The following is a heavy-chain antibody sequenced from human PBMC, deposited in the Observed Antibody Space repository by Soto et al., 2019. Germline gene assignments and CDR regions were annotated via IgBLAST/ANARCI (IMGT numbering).Heavy chain of an antibody. V-gene: IGHV4-31*03. CDR2: IYYSGST. D-gene: IGHD3-22*01. CDR3: ASNYDSSGYFRSLFDY. CDR1: GGSISSGGYY. J-gene: IGHJ4*02. Sequence: SETLSLTCTVSGGSISSGGYYWSWIRQHPGKGLEWIGYIYYSGSTYYNPSLKSRVTISVDTSKNQFSLKLSSVTAADTAVYYCASNYDSSGYFRSLFDYWGQGTLVTVSS.